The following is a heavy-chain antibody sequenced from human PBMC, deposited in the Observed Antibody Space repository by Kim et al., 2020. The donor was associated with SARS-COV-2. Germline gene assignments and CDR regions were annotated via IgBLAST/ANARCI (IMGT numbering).Heavy chain of an antibody. D-gene: IGHD2-2*02. CDR1: GFTFSSYA. Sequence: GGSLRLSCAASGFTFSSYAMSWVRQAPGKGLEWVSAISGSGGSTYYADSVKGRFTISRDNSKNTLYLQMNSLRAEDTAVYYCAKGRYCSSTSCYMNNWFDPWGQGTLVTVSS. CDR3: AKGRYCSSTSCYMNNWFDP. J-gene: IGHJ5*02. CDR2: ISGSGGST. V-gene: IGHV3-23*01.